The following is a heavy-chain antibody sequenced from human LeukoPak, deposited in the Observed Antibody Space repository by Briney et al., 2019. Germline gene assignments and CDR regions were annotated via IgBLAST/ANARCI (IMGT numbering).Heavy chain of an antibody. CDR1: GFTFSSYW. V-gene: IGHV3-7*01. CDR2: IKEDGSEK. J-gene: IGHJ5*02. D-gene: IGHD4-17*01. CDR3: ARDPYGDNWFDP. Sequence: QPGGSLRLXCAASGFTFSSYWMSWVRQAPGKALEWVANIKEDGSEKYYVDSVKGRFTISRDSAKKSLYLQMNNLRAEDTVVYYCARDPYGDNWFDPWGQGTLVTVSS.